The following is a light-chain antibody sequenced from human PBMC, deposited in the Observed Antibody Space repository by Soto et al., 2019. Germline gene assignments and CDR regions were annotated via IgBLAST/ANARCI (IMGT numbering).Light chain of an antibody. CDR3: AAWDDSLNGVV. CDR2: SNY. V-gene: IGLV1-44*01. CDR1: SSNIESDT. J-gene: IGLJ2*01. Sequence: QSVLTQPPSASGTPGQRVTISCSGSSSNIESDTVNWYQQLPGMAPKLLIYSNYQRPSGVPDRFSGSKSGTSASLAISGLQSEDEADYYCAAWDDSLNGVVFGGGTKLTVL.